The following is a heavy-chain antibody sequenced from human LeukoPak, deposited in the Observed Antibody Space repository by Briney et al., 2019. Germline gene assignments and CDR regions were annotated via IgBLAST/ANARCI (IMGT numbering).Heavy chain of an antibody. Sequence: PGGSLRLSCVGSEFDFSNFNMIWVRLAPGKGPEYISHISNTASATYYIDSVRGRFTISRDNARNSLYLQMDSLRAEDTAVYYCARERKYYYVDLWGKGTTVTVS. CDR3: ARERKYYYVDL. D-gene: IGHD2/OR15-2a*01. V-gene: IGHV3-48*01. J-gene: IGHJ6*03. CDR1: EFDFSNFN. CDR2: ISNTASAT.